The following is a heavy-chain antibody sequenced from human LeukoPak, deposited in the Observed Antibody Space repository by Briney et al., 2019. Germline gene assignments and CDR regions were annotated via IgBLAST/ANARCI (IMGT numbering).Heavy chain of an antibody. V-gene: IGHV4-39*01. CDR2: IYYSGST. CDR3: ARHRPYDILTGYYYYYYYMDV. CDR1: GGSISSSSYY. D-gene: IGHD3-9*01. J-gene: IGHJ6*03. Sequence: PSETLSLTCTVSGGSISSSSYYWGWIRQPPGKGLEWIGSIYYSGSTYYNPSLTSRVPISVDTSKNQFSLKLSSVTPADTAVYYCARHRPYDILTGYYYYYYYMDVWGKGTTVTVSS.